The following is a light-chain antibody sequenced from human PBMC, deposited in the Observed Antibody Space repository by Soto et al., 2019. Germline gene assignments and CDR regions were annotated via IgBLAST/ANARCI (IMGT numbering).Light chain of an antibody. V-gene: IGKV3-20*01. Sequence: EIVLTQSPGTLSLSPGERATLSCRASQSVSRTYLAWYQQKPVQAPRLLIYATSSRATGIPDRFSGSGSGTDFTLTISRLEPEDFATYYCQHLNNYPPFTFGPGTKVDLE. CDR2: ATS. J-gene: IGKJ3*01. CDR3: QHLNNYPPFT. CDR1: QSVSRTY.